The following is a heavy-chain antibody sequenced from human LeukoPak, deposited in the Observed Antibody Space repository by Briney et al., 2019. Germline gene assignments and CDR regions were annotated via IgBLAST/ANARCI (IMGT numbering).Heavy chain of an antibody. V-gene: IGHV4-4*09. CDR3: AKTGRPNNSGWYRWFDP. CDR1: GDSISTYY. D-gene: IGHD6-19*01. Sequence: SETLSLTCTVSGDSISTYYWSWIRQPPGKGLEWIGCIRNSGGTNYNPSLKSRVTISVDTSKNQFSLNLSSVTAADTAVYYCAKTGRPNNSGWYRWFDPWGQGTLVTVSS. J-gene: IGHJ5*02. CDR2: IRNSGGT.